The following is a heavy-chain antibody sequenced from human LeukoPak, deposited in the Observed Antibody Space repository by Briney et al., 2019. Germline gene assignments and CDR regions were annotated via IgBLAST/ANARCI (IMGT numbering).Heavy chain of an antibody. V-gene: IGHV4-61*01. J-gene: IGHJ4*02. CDR2: IYSSGTT. D-gene: IGHD2-21*01. Sequence: SETLSLTCTVSGGSISSSSYYWSWIRQPPGKGLEWIGNIYSSGTTNYNPSLKSRVTISMDTSKNQFSLKLSSVTAADTAVYYCARGKMWSPVYLSHWGQGTLVTVSS. CDR1: GGSISSSSYY. CDR3: ARGKMWSPVYLSH.